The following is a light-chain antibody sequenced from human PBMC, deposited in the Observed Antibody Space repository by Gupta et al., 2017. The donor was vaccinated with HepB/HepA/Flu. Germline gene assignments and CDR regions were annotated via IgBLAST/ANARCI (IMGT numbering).Light chain of an antibody. Sequence: DIQMTQSPSSLSAFVGDRVTITCRASQNIDTCLIWYQQEGGRAPKLLIYNSSSLHSGVPSRFSGSGSGTDFTLTITRLQPEDFATYSCQQSDSTPLTFGGGTTVYIK. J-gene: IGKJ4*01. V-gene: IGKV1-39*01. CDR2: NSS. CDR3: QQSDSTPLT. CDR1: QNIDTC.